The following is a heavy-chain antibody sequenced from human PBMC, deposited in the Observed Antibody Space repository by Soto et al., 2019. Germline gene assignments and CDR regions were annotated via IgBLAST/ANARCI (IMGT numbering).Heavy chain of an antibody. D-gene: IGHD3-22*01. J-gene: IGHJ4*02. CDR2: INPSGGST. CDR3: ARVRRSSGYYYGY. Sequence: ASVKVSCEASGYTFTSYYMHWVRQSPGQGLEWMGIINPSGGSTSYAQKFQGRVTMTRDTSTSTVYMELSSLRSEDTAVYYCARVRRSSGYYYGYWGQGTPVTVS. CDR1: GYTFTSYY. V-gene: IGHV1-46*01.